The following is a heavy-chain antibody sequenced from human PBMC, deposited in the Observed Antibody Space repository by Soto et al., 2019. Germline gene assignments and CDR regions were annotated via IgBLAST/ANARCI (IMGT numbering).Heavy chain of an antibody. Sequence: PGGSLRLSCAASGFSLSSYDMHWVRQAPGKGLEWVAVMSYDGNHQFYADSVRGRFSVSRDISKSALYLQMSSLRIEDTSIYYCTKGAWYSSSSSYDCWGQGTQVTVSS. D-gene: IGHD6-6*01. V-gene: IGHV3-30*18. CDR2: MSYDGNHQ. CDR1: GFSLSSYD. J-gene: IGHJ4*02. CDR3: TKGAWYSSSSSYDC.